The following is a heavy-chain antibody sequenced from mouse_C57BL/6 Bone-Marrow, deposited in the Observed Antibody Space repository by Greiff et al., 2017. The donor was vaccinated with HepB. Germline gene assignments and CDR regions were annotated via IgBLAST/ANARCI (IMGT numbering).Heavy chain of an antibody. CDR3: ASEFPDYYGNREYFDY. J-gene: IGHJ2*01. Sequence: VQLQQPGAELVKPGASVKLSCKASGYTFTSYWMHWVKQRPGQGLEWIGMIHPNSGSTNYNEKFKSKATLTVDKSSSTAYMQLSSMTTEDSAVDYCASEFPDYYGNREYFDYWGQGTTLTVSS. CDR2: IHPNSGST. CDR1: GYTFTSYW. D-gene: IGHD1-1*01. V-gene: IGHV1-64*01.